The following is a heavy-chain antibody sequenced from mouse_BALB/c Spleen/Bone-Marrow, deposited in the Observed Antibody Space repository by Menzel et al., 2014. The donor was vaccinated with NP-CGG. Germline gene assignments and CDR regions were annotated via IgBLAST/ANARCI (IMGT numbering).Heavy chain of an antibody. D-gene: IGHD2-3*01. CDR2: INPDSKTI. Sequence: EVKVVESGGGLVQPGGSLKLSCAASGFDFSRYWMSWVRQAPGKGLEWIGEINPDSKTINYSPSLKDKFIISRDNAKNTLYLQMNKVRSEDTALYYCARLGYYGGFAYWGQGTLVTVSA. J-gene: IGHJ3*01. CDR1: GFDFSRYW. V-gene: IGHV4-1*02. CDR3: ARLGYYGGFAY.